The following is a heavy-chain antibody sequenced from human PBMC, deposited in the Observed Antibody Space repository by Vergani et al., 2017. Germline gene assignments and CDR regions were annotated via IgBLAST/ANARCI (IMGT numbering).Heavy chain of an antibody. V-gene: IGHV3-48*04. CDR3: ARAPVVSGYYYLDY. CDR1: GFTFSSYS. CDR2: ISSSSSTI. Sequence: EVQLVESGGGSVQPGGSLRLSCAASGFTFSSYSMNWVRQAPGKGLEWVSYISSSSSTIYYADSVKGRFTISRDNAKNSLYLQMNSLRAEDTAVYYCARAPVVSGYYYLDYWGQGTLVTVSS. J-gene: IGHJ4*02. D-gene: IGHD3-22*01.